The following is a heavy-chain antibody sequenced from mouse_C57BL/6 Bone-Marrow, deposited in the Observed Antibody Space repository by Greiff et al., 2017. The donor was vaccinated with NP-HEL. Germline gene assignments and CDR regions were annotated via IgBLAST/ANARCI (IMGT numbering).Heavy chain of an antibody. V-gene: IGHV1-82*01. CDR2: IYPGDGDT. D-gene: IGHD1-1*01. CDR3: AKTTHGSRGGYFDY. CDR1: GYAFSSSW. Sequence: QVQLQQSGPELVKPGASVKISCKASGYAFSSSWMNWVKQRPGKGLEWIGRIYPGDGDTNYNGKFKGKATLTADKSSSTAYMQLSSLTSEDSAVYLCAKTTHGSRGGYFDYWGQGTTLTVSS. J-gene: IGHJ2*01.